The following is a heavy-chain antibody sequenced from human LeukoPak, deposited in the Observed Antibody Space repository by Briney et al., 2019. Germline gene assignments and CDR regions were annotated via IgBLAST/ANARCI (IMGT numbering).Heavy chain of an antibody. V-gene: IGHV4-59*01. D-gene: IGHD6-19*01. J-gene: IGHJ4*02. CDR3: ARAPRDSRGRYPFDY. CDR1: GDSITSYY. Sequence: SETLSPTCTVCGDSITSYYWSWIRQPPGKGLEWIGYIYNSETTNYNPSLESRVTISEDTSKNQFSLMLTSVTAADTAVYYCARAPRDSRGRYPFDYWGEGALVTVSS. CDR2: IYNSETT.